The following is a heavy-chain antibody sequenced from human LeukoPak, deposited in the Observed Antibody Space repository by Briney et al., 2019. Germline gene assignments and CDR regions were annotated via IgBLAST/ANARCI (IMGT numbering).Heavy chain of an antibody. D-gene: IGHD7-27*01. J-gene: IGHJ4*02. Sequence: GGSLRLSCADSGFTFSSYGMHWVRQAPGKGLEWVAVISYDGSNKYYADSVKGRFTISRDNSKNTLCLQMNSLRAEDTAVYYCARKSTGENYFDYWGQGTLVTVSS. V-gene: IGHV3-30*03. CDR2: ISYDGSNK. CDR3: ARKSTGENYFDY. CDR1: GFTFSSYG.